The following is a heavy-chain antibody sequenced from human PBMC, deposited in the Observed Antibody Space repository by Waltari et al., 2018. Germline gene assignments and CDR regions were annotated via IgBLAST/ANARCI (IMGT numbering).Heavy chain of an antibody. J-gene: IGHJ4*02. CDR1: GYTFTSYD. D-gene: IGHD3-22*01. CDR3: ARPGDSSGYFPYYFDY. V-gene: IGHV5-51*01. Sequence: VQLVQSGAEVKKPGASVKVSCKASGYTFTSYDINWVRQATGQGLEWMGIIYPGDSDTRYSPSFQGQVTISADKSISTAYLQWSSLKASDTAMYYCARPGDSSGYFPYYFDYWGQGTLVTVSS. CDR2: IYPGDSDT.